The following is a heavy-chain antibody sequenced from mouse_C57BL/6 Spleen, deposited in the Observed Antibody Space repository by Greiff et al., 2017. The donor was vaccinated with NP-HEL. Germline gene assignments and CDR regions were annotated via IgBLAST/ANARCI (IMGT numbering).Heavy chain of an antibody. J-gene: IGHJ4*01. CDR3: ARPTTYGSSSYYAMDY. CDR2: LLPGSGST. CDR1: GYTFTGYW. Sequence: SGAELMKPGASVKLSCKATGYTFTGYWIEWVKQRPGHGLEWIGELLPGSGSTNYNEKFKGKATFTADTSSNTAYMQLSSLTTEDSAIYYCARPTTYGSSSYYAMDYWGQGTSVTVSS. V-gene: IGHV1-9*01. D-gene: IGHD1-1*01.